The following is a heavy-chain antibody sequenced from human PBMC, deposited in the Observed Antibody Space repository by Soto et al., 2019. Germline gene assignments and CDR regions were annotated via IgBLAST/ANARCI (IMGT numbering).Heavy chain of an antibody. D-gene: IGHD3-3*01. V-gene: IGHV1-46*03. Sequence: GASVKVSCKASGYTFTSYYMHWVRQAPGQGLEWLGLINPSDGSTNYAQKFQGRVTMTRDTSTSTGYMDLSGLSSEDTAVYYCTIAVSMIFRVVGWFDPWGQGTLVTVSS. J-gene: IGHJ5*02. CDR2: INPSDGST. CDR3: TIAVSMIFRVVGWFDP. CDR1: GYTFTSYY.